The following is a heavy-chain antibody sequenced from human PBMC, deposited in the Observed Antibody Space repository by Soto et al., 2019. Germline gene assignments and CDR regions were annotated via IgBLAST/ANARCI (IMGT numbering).Heavy chain of an antibody. CDR2: ISDGDGAT. CDR3: AKGRTFFDF. CDR1: GFAFSDSA. D-gene: IGHD3-16*01. V-gene: IGHV3-23*01. J-gene: IGHJ4*02. Sequence: EVHLLESGGGLVQPGGSLRLSCAASGFAFSDSAMTWVRQAPGKGLEWVSDISDGDGATHYADSVKGRFTISRDDSKNTLYLQMDSLRAEDAAVYYCAKGRTFFDFWGQGTLVTVSS.